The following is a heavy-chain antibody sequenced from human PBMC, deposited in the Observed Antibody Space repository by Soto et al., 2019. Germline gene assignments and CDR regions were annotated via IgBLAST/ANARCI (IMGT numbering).Heavy chain of an antibody. V-gene: IGHV4-4*02. CDR1: GGSISSDNW. CDR2: IYHSGDT. D-gene: IGHD6-13*01. CDR3: AKASYSSTWEDQYYDGMDV. J-gene: IGHJ6*02. Sequence: SETLSLTCAVSGGSISSDNWWSWVRQPPGKGLEWIGEIYHSGDTNYNPSLKSRVTISVDKSINQFSLRLSSVTAADTAVYYCAKASYSSTWEDQYYDGMDVWGPGTTVTVSS.